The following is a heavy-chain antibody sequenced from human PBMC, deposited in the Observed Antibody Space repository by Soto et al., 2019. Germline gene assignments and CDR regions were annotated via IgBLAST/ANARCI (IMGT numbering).Heavy chain of an antibody. CDR2: IYYDGST. CDR1: GGSLSTYY. Sequence: SETLSLTCTVSGGSLSTYYRSWIRQPPGKGLEWIGYIYYDGSTSYNPSLRSRVTISVDTSKNQFSLILSSVTSADTAVYYCARDQLSSGLYVWFDPWGQGTLVNVSS. J-gene: IGHJ5*02. D-gene: IGHD6-25*01. V-gene: IGHV4-59*01. CDR3: ARDQLSSGLYVWFDP.